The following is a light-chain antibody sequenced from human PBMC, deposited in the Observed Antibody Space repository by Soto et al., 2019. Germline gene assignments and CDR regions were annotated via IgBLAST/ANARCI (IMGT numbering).Light chain of an antibody. J-gene: IGKJ4*01. CDR3: QHRSNWPLT. Sequence: EIVMTQSPATLSVSPGERATLSCRASQSVSSNLAWYQQKPGQAPSLLIYDASTRATGIPARFSGSGSGTDLTITITSLEPEDCEVYDCQHRSNWPLTFGGGTKVDIK. CDR1: QSVSSN. CDR2: DAS. V-gene: IGKV3-11*01.